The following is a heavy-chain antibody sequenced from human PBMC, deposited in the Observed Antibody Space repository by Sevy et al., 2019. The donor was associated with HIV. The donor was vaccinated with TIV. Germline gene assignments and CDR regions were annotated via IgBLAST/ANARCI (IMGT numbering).Heavy chain of an antibody. D-gene: IGHD5-18*01. Sequence: ASVKVSCKASGYTFTGQYIHWVRQAPGQGLEWMGWINPNRGDTKYAQEFKGRVTMTRDTSISTAYMELSGLKSDDTAVYYCSRDLRLRGYSYGCFDYWGQGTLLTVSS. CDR1: GYTFTGQY. V-gene: IGHV1-2*02. CDR2: INPNRGDT. CDR3: SRDLRLRGYSYGCFDY. J-gene: IGHJ4*02.